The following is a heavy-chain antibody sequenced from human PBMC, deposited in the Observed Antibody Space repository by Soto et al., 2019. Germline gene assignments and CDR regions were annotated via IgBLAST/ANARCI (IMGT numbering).Heavy chain of an antibody. V-gene: IGHV1-58*01. J-gene: IGHJ4*02. D-gene: IGHD3-22*01. CDR2: IVVGSGNT. CDR3: AALETDDYDSSGYLSG. CDR1: GFTFTSSA. Sequence: ASVKVSCKASGFTFTSSAVQWVRQARGQRLEWIGWIVVGSGNTNYAQKFQERVTITSDMSTSTAYMELSSLRSEDTAVYYCAALETDDYDSSGYLSGWGQGTLVTVSS.